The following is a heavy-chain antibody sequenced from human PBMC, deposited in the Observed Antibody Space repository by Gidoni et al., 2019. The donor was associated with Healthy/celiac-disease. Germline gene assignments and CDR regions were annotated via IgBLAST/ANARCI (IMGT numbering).Heavy chain of an antibody. V-gene: IGHV1-18*04. CDR1: GYTFTSYG. Sequence: QVQLLQSGAEGKKPGASVKVSCQAPGYTFTSYGISWVRRAPGPGLEWMGWISAYNGNTNYAQKLQGRVTMTTDTSASTAYMELRSLRSDDTAVYDCARVIGAWDYGGQGTLVTVSS. J-gene: IGHJ4*02. CDR2: ISAYNGNT. D-gene: IGHD3-16*02. CDR3: ARVIGAWDY.